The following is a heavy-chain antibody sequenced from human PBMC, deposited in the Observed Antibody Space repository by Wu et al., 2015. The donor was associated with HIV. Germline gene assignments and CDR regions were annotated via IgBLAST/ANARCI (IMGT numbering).Heavy chain of an antibody. V-gene: IGHV1-2*02. CDR2: INPNSGGT. D-gene: IGHD3-9*01. Sequence: QVQLVQSGAEVKKPGASMKVSCKASGYTFNDYYIQWVRQAPGQGLEWMGWINPNSGGTNYVQNFEDRVTMTRDTSITTVYMELSSLGSDDTAVYYCARDKRGYDVLTGYYIYFDYWGQGTLVTVSS. CDR1: GYTFNDYY. J-gene: IGHJ4*02. CDR3: ARDKRGYDVLTGYYIYFDY.